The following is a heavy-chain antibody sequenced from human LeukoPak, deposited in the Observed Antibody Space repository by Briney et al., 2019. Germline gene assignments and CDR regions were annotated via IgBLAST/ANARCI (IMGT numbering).Heavy chain of an antibody. CDR1: GFTFSSYA. CDR2: ISSGDRT. Sequence: PGGSLRLSCAASGFTFSSYAMNWVRQAPGKGLEWVAGISSGDRTFHAESVKGRFTISRDKSKDTLYLQMNSLRAEDTAVYYCAKVPRAVVPAAMLRIYYYYGMDVWGQGTTVTVSS. D-gene: IGHD2-2*01. V-gene: IGHV3-23*01. J-gene: IGHJ6*02. CDR3: AKVPRAVVPAAMLRIYYYYGMDV.